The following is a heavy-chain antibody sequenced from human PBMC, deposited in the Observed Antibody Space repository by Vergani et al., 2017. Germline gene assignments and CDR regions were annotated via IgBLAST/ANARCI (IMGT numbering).Heavy chain of an antibody. CDR2: VFYGGRT. CDR3: ARSQGDYWYFDL. V-gene: IGHV4-39*01. J-gene: IGHJ2*01. D-gene: IGHD2-21*01. CDR1: GDSISTSSYA. Sequence: QMQLQESGPGLVKPSETLSLSCTVSGDSISTSSYAWGWIRQPPGKTLEWIGTVFYGGRTSYNPSLKSRVTLSLDTSKKQISLHLTSVTAADTAVYYCARSQGDYWYFDLWGPGSLVTVSS.